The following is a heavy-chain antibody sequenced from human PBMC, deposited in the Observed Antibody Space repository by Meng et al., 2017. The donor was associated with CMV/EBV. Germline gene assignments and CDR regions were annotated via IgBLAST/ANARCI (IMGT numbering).Heavy chain of an antibody. CDR2: ISAYNGNT. V-gene: IGHV1-18*01. CDR3: ARDHYYDSSSYSDY. J-gene: IGHJ4*02. D-gene: IGHD3-22*01. CDR1: GYTFTSYG. Sequence: ASVKVSCKASGYTFTSYGISWVRQAPGQGLEWMGWISAYNGNTNYAQKLQGRVTMTTDTSTSTAYMELRSLRSDDTAVYYCARDHYYDSSSYSDYWGQGTLVTVSS.